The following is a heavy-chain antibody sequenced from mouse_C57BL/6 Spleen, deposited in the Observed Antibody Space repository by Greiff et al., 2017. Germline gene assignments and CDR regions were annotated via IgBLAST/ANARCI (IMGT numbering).Heavy chain of an antibody. CDR3: ARSHNYYGSSYDWYFDV. CDR1: GYSITSGYY. CDR2: ISYDGSN. J-gene: IGHJ1*03. Sequence: EVKLMESGPGLVKPSQSLSLTCSVTGYSITSGYYWNWIRQFPGNKLEWMGYISYDGSNNYNPSLKNRISITRDTSKNQFFLKLNSVTTEDTATYYCARSHNYYGSSYDWYFDVWGTGTTVTVSS. V-gene: IGHV3-6*01. D-gene: IGHD1-1*01.